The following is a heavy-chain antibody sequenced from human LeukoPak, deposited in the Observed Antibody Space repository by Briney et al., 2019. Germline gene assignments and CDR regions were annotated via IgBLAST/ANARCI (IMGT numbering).Heavy chain of an antibody. J-gene: IGHJ4*02. CDR2: IFYSGST. D-gene: IGHD3-10*01. CDR1: GGSISTSNYY. CDR3: ARDRAYYYGSGSYYSNYFDY. Sequence: SETLSLTCTVSGGSISTSNYYWGWIRQPPGKGLEWIGNIFYSGSTYYNPSLKSRVTISVDTSKNQFSLKLSSVTAADTAVYYCARDRAYYYGSGSYYSNYFDYWGQGTLVTVSS. V-gene: IGHV4-39*07.